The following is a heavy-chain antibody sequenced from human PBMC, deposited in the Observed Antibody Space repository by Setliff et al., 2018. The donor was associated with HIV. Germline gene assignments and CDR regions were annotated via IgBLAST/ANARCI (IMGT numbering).Heavy chain of an antibody. J-gene: IGHJ3*02. CDR3: ARVPRITTLRNAFDI. Sequence: LSLTCTVSGGSISSGGFYWSWIRQHPGKGLEWIAYIYYSGSTYYSPSLRSRVSMSIDTSKNQFSLKLSSVTAADTAIYYCARVPRITTLRNAFDIWGQGTMVTVSS. CDR1: GGSISSGGFY. V-gene: IGHV4-31*03. CDR2: IYYSGST. D-gene: IGHD3-3*01.